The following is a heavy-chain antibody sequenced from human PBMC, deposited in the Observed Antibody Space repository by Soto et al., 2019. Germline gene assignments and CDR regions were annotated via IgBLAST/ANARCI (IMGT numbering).Heavy chain of an antibody. Sequence: QVQLVQSGAEVKKPGSSVKVSCKASGATFDIYGFNWARQAPGQGLEWMGTIIPIFGTADYAPKFEGRVSITANKSTSTAYLELRSLTAEDTAMYYCARGGSHFYDSSCHAFDYWGQGTLITVSS. D-gene: IGHD3-22*01. J-gene: IGHJ4*02. CDR1: GATFDIYG. CDR3: ARGGSHFYDSSCHAFDY. CDR2: IIPIFGTA. V-gene: IGHV1-69*06.